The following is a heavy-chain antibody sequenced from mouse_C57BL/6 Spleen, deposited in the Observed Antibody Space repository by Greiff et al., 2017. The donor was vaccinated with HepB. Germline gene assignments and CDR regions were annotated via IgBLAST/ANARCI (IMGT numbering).Heavy chain of an antibody. V-gene: IGHV1-47*01. J-gene: IGHJ1*03. Sequence: QVQLQESGAELVKPGASVKMSCKASGYTFTTYPIEWMKQNHGKSLEWIGNFHPYNDDTKYNEKFKGKATLTVEKSSSTVYLELSRLTSDDSAVYYCARCYYGSSPYWYFDVWGTGTTVTVSS. CDR3: ARCYYGSSPYWYFDV. CDR1: GYTFTTYP. CDR2: FHPYNDDT. D-gene: IGHD1-1*01.